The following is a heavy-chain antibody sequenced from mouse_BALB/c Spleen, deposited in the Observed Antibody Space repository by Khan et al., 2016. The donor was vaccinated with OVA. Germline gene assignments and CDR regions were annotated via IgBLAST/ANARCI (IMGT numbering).Heavy chain of an antibody. J-gene: IGHJ3*01. Sequence: EVQGVESGGDLVKPGGSLKLSCAASGFTFSSYSMSWVRQTPDKRLEWVATISSGGYYTYYPDSVKGRFTISRDNAKNTLYLQMSSLKSEDTAMYYCASHLTGSFAYWGQGTLVTVSA. CDR2: ISSGGYYT. CDR3: ASHLTGSFAY. D-gene: IGHD4-1*01. CDR1: GFTFSSYS. V-gene: IGHV5-6*01.